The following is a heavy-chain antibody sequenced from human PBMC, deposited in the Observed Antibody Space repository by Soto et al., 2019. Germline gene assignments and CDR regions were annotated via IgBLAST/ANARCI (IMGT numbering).Heavy chain of an antibody. Sequence: SETLSLTCTVSGGSTSSDNYWSWIRQPPGKGLEWIGHIYYSGNTDYNPSLKSRLAISIDTSKNQFSLKLSSVTAADTAVYFCAREGGESSDGLYYFDSWGLGSLVTVPQ. V-gene: IGHV4-30-4*01. CDR3: AREGGESSDGLYYFDS. J-gene: IGHJ4*02. CDR2: IYYSGNT. CDR1: GGSTSSDNY. D-gene: IGHD3-16*01.